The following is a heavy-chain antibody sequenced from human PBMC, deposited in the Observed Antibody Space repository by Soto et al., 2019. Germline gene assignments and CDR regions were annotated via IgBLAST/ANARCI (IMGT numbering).Heavy chain of an antibody. CDR2: VIPILGIA. D-gene: IGHD1-26*01. J-gene: IGHJ4*02. CDR1: GGTFSSYI. V-gene: IGHV1-69*02. Sequence: QVQLVQSGAEVKKPGSSVKVSCKASGGTFSSYIISWVRQAPGQGLEWMGRVIPILGIANYAQKFQGRVTITADKSTSTAYMELSSLRSEDTAVYYCARFPQTAIVGAAYFDYWDQGTLVTVSS. CDR3: ARFPQTAIVGAAYFDY.